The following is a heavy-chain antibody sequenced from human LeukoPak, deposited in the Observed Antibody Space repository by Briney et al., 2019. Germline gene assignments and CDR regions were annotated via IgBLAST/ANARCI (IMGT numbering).Heavy chain of an antibody. D-gene: IGHD1-26*01. J-gene: IGHJ3*02. CDR1: GFTFGSYA. Sequence: GGSLRLSCAASGFTFGSYAMSWVRQAPGKGLEWVSAISGSGGSTYYADSVKGRFTISRDNSKNTLYLQMNSLRAEDTAVYYCARTTSMSYVGDAFDIWGQGTMVTVSS. V-gene: IGHV3-23*01. CDR3: ARTTSMSYVGDAFDI. CDR2: ISGSGGST.